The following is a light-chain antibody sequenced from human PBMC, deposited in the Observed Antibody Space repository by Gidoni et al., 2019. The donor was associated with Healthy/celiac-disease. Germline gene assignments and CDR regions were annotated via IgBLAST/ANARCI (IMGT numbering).Light chain of an antibody. Sequence: SSELTQDPAVSVALGQTVRITCHGDSLRNYYASWYQQKPGKAPVLLIYGKNNRPSGIPDRFSGSSSGNTASLTITGAQAEDEADYYCNSRDSSGNHVVFGGGTKLTVL. V-gene: IGLV3-19*01. CDR3: NSRDSSGNHVV. CDR2: GKN. J-gene: IGLJ2*01. CDR1: SLRNYY.